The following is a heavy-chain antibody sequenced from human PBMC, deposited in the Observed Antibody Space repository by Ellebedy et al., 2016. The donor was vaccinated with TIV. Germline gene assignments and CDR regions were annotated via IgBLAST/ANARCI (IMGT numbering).Heavy chain of an antibody. J-gene: IGHJ4*02. Sequence: SETLSLXCTVSGGSISSYYWSWIRQPPGKGLEWIGYIHDTGNSNYNPSLKSRVTMLVDTSKNQFSLKLGSVTAADTAVYYCASSPYGDYGIGYWGQGTLVTVSS. CDR3: ASSPYGDYGIGY. D-gene: IGHD4-17*01. V-gene: IGHV4-59*01. CDR1: GGSISSYY. CDR2: IHDTGNS.